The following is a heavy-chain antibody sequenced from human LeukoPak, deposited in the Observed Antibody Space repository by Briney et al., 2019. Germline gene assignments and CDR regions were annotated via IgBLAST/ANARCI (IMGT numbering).Heavy chain of an antibody. D-gene: IGHD1-26*01. V-gene: IGHV3-21*01. Sequence: GGSLRLSCAASGFIFSSYRMNWVRQAPGKGLEWVSSISSSSSYIYYADSVKGRFTISRDNAKNSLYLQMNSLRAEDTAVYYCARAPRGSYFGLDYWGQGTLVTVSS. CDR1: GFIFSSYR. CDR2: ISSSSSYI. CDR3: ARAPRGSYFGLDY. J-gene: IGHJ4*02.